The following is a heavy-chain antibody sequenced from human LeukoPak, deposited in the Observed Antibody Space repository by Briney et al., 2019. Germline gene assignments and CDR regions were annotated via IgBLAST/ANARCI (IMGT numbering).Heavy chain of an antibody. CDR2: TSYDGNKK. J-gene: IGHJ4*02. CDR3: ARSSYDYGGIEGPFAY. Sequence: PGGSLRLSCAASGFTLTYYAMHWVRQAPGKGLEWVAVTSYDGNKKYYADSVKGRFTISRDSSKNTLYLQMSSLRAEDTAVYYCARSSYDYGGIEGPFAYWGQGTLVTVSS. CDR1: GFTLTYYA. V-gene: IGHV3-30*15. D-gene: IGHD4-23*01.